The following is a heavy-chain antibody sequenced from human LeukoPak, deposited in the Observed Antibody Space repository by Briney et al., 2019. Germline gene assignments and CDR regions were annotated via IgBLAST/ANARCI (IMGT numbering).Heavy chain of an antibody. D-gene: IGHD5-24*01. J-gene: IGHJ4*02. CDR1: GGTFRTFA. CDR2: IIPIFGIP. Sequence: SVKVSCKASGGTFRTFAISWVRQAPGQGLEWMGGIIPIFGIPDSAQKFQGRVTITADESTSTAYMELSSLRSEDTAVYYCAREAWGMATTGYFDYWGQGTLVTVSS. CDR3: AREAWGMATTGYFDY. V-gene: IGHV1-69*13.